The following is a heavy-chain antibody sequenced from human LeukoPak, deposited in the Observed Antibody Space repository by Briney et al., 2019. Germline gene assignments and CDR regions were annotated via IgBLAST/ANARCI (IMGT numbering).Heavy chain of an antibody. CDR3: AREPSGWYLDY. CDR2: IASDGDT. D-gene: IGHD6-19*01. CDR1: GFTLRHFA. Sequence: PGGSLRLSCAASGFTLRHFAMNWVRQAPGKGLEWVSSIASDGDTFYAGSVKGRFTISRDISKKTLYLQMNSLRAEDTAVYYCAREPSGWYLDYWGRGTLVTVSS. V-gene: IGHV3-53*05. J-gene: IGHJ4*02.